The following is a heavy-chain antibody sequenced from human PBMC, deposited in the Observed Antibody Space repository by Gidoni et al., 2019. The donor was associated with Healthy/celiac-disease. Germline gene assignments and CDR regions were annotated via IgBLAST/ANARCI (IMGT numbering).Heavy chain of an antibody. CDR2: IYYSGST. J-gene: IGHJ3*02. Sequence: QLQLQESGPGLVKPSETLSLTCTVSGGSISSSSYYWGWIRQPPGKGLEWIGSIYYSGSTYYNPSLKSRVTISVDTSKNQFSLKLSSVTAADTAVYYCARHSMVFAFDIWGQGTMVTVSS. D-gene: IGHD3-10*01. V-gene: IGHV4-39*01. CDR1: GGSISSSSYY. CDR3: ARHSMVFAFDI.